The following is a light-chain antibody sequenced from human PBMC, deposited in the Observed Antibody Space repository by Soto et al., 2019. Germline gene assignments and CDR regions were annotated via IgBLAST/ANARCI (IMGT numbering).Light chain of an antibody. J-gene: IGKJ1*01. V-gene: IGKV1-5*01. CDR3: QQYNTYWT. CDR2: DAS. CDR1: QNVNNW. Sequence: DIQMTQFPSALSASVGDRVTITCRASQNVNNWLAWYQHKPGKAPQLLIYDASVLETGVPSRFSGSGSGTEFTLAISGLQFDDFATYYCQQYNTYWTFGPGTKVEVK.